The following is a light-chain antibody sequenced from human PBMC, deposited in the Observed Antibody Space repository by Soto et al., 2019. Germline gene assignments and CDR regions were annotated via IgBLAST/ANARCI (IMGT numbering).Light chain of an antibody. CDR1: QSIRSY. CDR2: VAS. CDR3: QQRSNWIT. J-gene: IGKJ5*01. V-gene: IGKV3-11*01. Sequence: DIAMTQSPATLSVSSGDRATISCRASQSIRSYLAWYQQKPGQTPRLLIYVASTRATGIPARFSGSGSGTDFTLTISSLEPEDFAVYYCQQRSNWITFGQGTRLEIK.